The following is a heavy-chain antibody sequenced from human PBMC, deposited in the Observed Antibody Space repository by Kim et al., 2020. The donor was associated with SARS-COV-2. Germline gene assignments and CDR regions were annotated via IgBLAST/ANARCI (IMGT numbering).Heavy chain of an antibody. V-gene: IGHV4-34*01. J-gene: IGHJ4*02. CDR2: INHSGST. Sequence: SETLSLTCAVYGGSFSGYYWSWIRQPPGKGLEWIGEINHSGSTNYNPSLKSRVTISVDTSKNQFSLKLSSVTAADTAVYYCALLRLLEWYTIAARPTYVKYWGQGTLVTVSS. CDR1: GGSFSGYY. CDR3: ALLRLLEWYTIAARPTYVKY. D-gene: IGHD6-6*01.